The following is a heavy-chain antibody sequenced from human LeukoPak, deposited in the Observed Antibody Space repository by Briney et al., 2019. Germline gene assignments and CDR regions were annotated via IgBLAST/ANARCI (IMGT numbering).Heavy chain of an antibody. CDR2: INSDGSST. Sequence: GGSLRLSCAASGFTFSSYWMHWVRQAPGKGLVWVSRINSDGSSTSYADSEKGRFTISRDNAKNTLYLQMNSLRAEDTAVYYCARGLENSSSWYYYYYMDVWGKGTTVTVSS. V-gene: IGHV3-74*01. CDR1: GFTFSSYW. D-gene: IGHD6-13*01. J-gene: IGHJ6*03. CDR3: ARGLENSSSWYYYYYMDV.